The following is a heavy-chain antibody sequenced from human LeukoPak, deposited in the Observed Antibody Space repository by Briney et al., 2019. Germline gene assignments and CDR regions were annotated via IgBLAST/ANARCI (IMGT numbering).Heavy chain of an antibody. CDR1: GFTFGSYE. D-gene: IGHD1-26*01. Sequence: PGGSLRLSCAASGFTFGSYEMNWVRQAPGRGLEWVSFITSSGSDTYYAGSVRGRFATSRDNAKDSLYLQMNSLRAEDTAVYYCVTGTYRSFCYYYMDVWGKGTTVIVSS. CDR3: VTGTYRSFCYYYMDV. V-gene: IGHV3-48*03. CDR2: ITSSGSDT. J-gene: IGHJ6*03.